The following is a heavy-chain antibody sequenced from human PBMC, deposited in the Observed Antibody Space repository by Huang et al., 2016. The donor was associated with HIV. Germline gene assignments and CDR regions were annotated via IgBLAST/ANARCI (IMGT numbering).Heavy chain of an antibody. J-gene: IGHJ5*02. CDR2: IRYEGSDK. Sequence: QVHLVESGGGVVQPGGSLRLSCVVSGLLFRNYGMHGVRQEPGKGLEVVAFIRYEGSDKYYRDAVRGRFTVSRDNSNNTLYLHMDSLRIDDTATYYCAKDTWGGIADSWGQGVLVTVSS. CDR1: GLLFRNYG. V-gene: IGHV3-30*02. D-gene: IGHD2-21*01. CDR3: AKDTWGGIADS.